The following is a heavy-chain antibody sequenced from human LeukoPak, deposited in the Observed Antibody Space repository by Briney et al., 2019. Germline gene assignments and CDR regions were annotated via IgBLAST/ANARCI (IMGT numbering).Heavy chain of an antibody. Sequence: GGSLRLSCAASGFTFSSYSMNWVRQAPGKGLEWVSGISGSGGRAYYADSVKGRFTISRDNSKNTLYLQMNSLRADDTAVYYCAKDAVTALAGYYYYMDVWGKGTMVTVSS. CDR1: GFTFSSYS. CDR3: AKDAVTALAGYYYYMDV. V-gene: IGHV3-23*01. J-gene: IGHJ6*03. D-gene: IGHD6-19*01. CDR2: ISGSGGRA.